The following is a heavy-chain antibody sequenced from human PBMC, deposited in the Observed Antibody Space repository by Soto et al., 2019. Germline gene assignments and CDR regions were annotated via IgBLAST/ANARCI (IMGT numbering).Heavy chain of an antibody. CDR1: GGTFSSYA. CDR3: ARTGATSNYYYYYGMDV. J-gene: IGHJ6*02. V-gene: IGHV1-69*13. CDR2: IIPIFGTA. D-gene: IGHD1-26*01. Sequence: ASVKVSCKASGGTFSSYAISWVRQAPGQGLEWMGGIIPIFGTANYAQKFQGRVTITADESTSTAYMELSSLRSEDTAVYYCARTGATSNYYYYYGMDVWGQGTTVTVS.